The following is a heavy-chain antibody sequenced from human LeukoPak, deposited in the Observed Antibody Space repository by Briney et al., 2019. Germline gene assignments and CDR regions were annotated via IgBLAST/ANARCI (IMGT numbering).Heavy chain of an antibody. CDR2: ISANNGNT. V-gene: IGHV1-18*01. CDR3: AREPHYFDNSGYYPIFDY. Sequence: ASVKVSCKASGYTFSSYGISWVRRAPGQGLEWMGWISANNGNTNYAQKLQGRVTMTTDPSTSTAYMELRSLRSDDTAVYYCAREPHYFDNSGYYPIFDYWGQGTLVTVSS. D-gene: IGHD3-22*01. J-gene: IGHJ4*02. CDR1: GYTFSSYG.